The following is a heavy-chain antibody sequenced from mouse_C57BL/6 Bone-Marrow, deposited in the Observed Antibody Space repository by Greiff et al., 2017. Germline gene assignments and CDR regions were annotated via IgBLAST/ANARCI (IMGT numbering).Heavy chain of an antibody. CDR2: TFYSGIT. V-gene: IGHV3-3*01. CDR3: ARDESNPYAMDY. Sequence: EVKLVESGPSLVRPSQTLSLTCTVTGFSINSDCYWIWIRQFPGNKLEYIRYTFYSGITYYNPSLESRTYITRDTAKNQFSLKLSSVTTEDTATYDCARDESNPYAMDYWGQGTSVTVSS. CDR1: GFSINSDCY. J-gene: IGHJ4*01. D-gene: IGHD2-5*01.